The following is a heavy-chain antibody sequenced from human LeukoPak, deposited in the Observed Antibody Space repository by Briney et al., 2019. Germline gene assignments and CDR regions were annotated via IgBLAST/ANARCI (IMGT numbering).Heavy chain of an antibody. CDR3: ARVSSPGIAAAGTSGGLPDY. CDR2: INQDGTGK. D-gene: IGHD6-13*01. V-gene: IGHV3-7*01. Sequence: GGSLRLSCAASGFTFSSYWMNWVRQAPGKGLEWVANINQDGTGKYYVDSVKGRFTISRDNAKNSLYLQMDSLRAEDTAVYYCARVSSPGIAAAGTSGGLPDYWGQGTLVTVSS. CDR1: GFTFSSYW. J-gene: IGHJ4*02.